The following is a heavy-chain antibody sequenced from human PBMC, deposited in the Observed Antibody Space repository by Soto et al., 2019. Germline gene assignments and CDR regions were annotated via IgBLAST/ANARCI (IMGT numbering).Heavy chain of an antibody. CDR3: AKYQGAGGSHDAFDI. Sequence: EVQLVESGGGLVQPGRSLRLSCAASGFTFDDYAMHWVRQAPGKGLEWVSGISWNSGSIGYADSVKGRFTISRDNAKNSLYLQMNSLRAEDTALYYCAKYQGAGGSHDAFDIWGQGTMVTVSS. J-gene: IGHJ3*02. D-gene: IGHD1-26*01. V-gene: IGHV3-9*01. CDR2: ISWNSGSI. CDR1: GFTFDDYA.